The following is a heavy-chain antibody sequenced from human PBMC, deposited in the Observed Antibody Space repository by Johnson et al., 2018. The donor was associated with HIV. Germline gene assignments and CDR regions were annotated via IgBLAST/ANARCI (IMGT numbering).Heavy chain of an antibody. CDR2: IKQDGSEK. V-gene: IGHV3-7*03. Sequence: VQLVESGGGVVQPGKSLRLSCAASGFTFTKYGMHWVRQAPGKGLEWVANIKQDGSEKYYVDSVKGRFTISRDNAKNSLYLQMNSLRAEDTALYYCARVGIAARFGAFDIWGQGTMVTVSS. D-gene: IGHD6-6*01. J-gene: IGHJ3*02. CDR1: GFTFTKYG. CDR3: ARVGIAARFGAFDI.